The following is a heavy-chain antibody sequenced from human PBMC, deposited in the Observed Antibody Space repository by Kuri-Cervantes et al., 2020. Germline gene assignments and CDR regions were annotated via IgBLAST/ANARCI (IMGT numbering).Heavy chain of an antibody. CDR3: AKGRSQWLDYGMDV. J-gene: IGHJ6*02. CDR2: IWYDGSNK. CDR1: GFTFSSYG. V-gene: IGHV3-33*06. D-gene: IGHD6-19*01. Sequence: GESLKISCAASGFTFSSYGMHWVRQAPGKGLEWVAVIWYDGSNKYYADSVKCRFTISRDNSKNTLYLHMNSLRAEDTAVYYCAKGRSQWLDYGMDVWGQGTTVTVSS.